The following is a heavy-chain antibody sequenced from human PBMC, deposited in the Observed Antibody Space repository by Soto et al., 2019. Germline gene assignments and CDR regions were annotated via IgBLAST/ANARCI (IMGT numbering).Heavy chain of an antibody. Sequence: QVQLQQWGAGLLKPSETLSLTCVVSGWSLSDYFWSWIRQPPGMALEWIGEINHLGSINYNPSLKSRVTMSVDTSKNQFSLTLNSVTAADTATYYCARGGISHWAYFYYMDVWDRGTTVTVSS. V-gene: IGHV4-34*01. CDR3: ARGGISHWAYFYYMDV. D-gene: IGHD2-21*01. CDR1: GWSLSDYF. CDR2: INHLGSI. J-gene: IGHJ6*03.